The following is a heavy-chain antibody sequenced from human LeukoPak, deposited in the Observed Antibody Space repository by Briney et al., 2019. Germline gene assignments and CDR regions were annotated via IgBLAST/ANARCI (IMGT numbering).Heavy chain of an antibody. V-gene: IGHV4-39*01. CDR3: VRHDGRGGATMGALDS. J-gene: IGHJ4*02. CDR2: IYYGRTT. D-gene: IGHD5-12*01. Sequence: PSETLSLTCTVSAGSISSSHHWGWIRQSPGKGLEWIGSIYYGRTTYYNPSLNSRVTISVVTSKNQFSLQLNSVTAADTAVYYCVRHDGRGGATMGALDSWGQGSLVTVSS. CDR1: AGSISSSHH.